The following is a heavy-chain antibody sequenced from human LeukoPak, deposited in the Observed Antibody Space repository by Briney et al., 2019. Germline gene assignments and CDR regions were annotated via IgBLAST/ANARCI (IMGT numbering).Heavy chain of an antibody. D-gene: IGHD4-11*01. CDR1: VFTFDDYS. V-gene: IGHV3-23*01. Sequence: TGGCLRLSCAASVFTFDDYSMHWVRQAPGKGLEWVSAISGSGGSTYYADSVKGRFTISRDNSKNTLYLQMNSLRAEDTAVYYCAKVLGSNGDYFDYWGQGTLVTVSS. J-gene: IGHJ4*02. CDR2: ISGSGGST. CDR3: AKVLGSNGDYFDY.